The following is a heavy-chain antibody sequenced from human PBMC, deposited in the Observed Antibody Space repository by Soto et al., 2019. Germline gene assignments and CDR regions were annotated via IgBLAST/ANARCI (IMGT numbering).Heavy chain of an antibody. CDR1: GFTFSSCA. V-gene: IGHV3-30*03. J-gene: IGHJ5*02. Sequence: GGSLRLSCAASGFTFSSCAMHWVRQVPGKGLEWLAVVSHDGSLYPYADSVKSRLTITRDTSKNQVVLTMTNMDPVDTATYYCAHVTGDPVTRKYNWFDPWGQGTLVTVSS. CDR3: AHVTGDPVTRKYNWFDP. D-gene: IGHD7-27*01. CDR2: VSHDGSLY.